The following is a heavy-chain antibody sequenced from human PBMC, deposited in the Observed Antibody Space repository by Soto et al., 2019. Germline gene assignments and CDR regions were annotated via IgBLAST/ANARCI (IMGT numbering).Heavy chain of an antibody. CDR3: ARGGTIAVTTIGDY. J-gene: IGHJ4*01. CDR1: GFTFRSYN. Sequence: DVHLVESGGGLVQPGGSLRLSCAASGFTFRSYNMNWVRQAPGKGLDWLSYISSSSSTIYYADSVKGRFTISRDNAKNSLYLQMNSLRDDDTAMYYCARGGTIAVTTIGDYWGQGTLVTVSS. CDR2: ISSSSSTI. V-gene: IGHV3-48*02. D-gene: IGHD5-12*01.